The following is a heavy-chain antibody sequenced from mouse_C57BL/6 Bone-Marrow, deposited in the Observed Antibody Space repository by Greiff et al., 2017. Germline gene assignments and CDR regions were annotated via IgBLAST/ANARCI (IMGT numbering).Heavy chain of an antibody. V-gene: IGHV1-15*01. Sequence: VKLMESGAELVRPGASVTLSCKASGYTFTDYEMHWVKQTPVHGLEWIGAIDPETGGTAYNQKFKGKAILTADKSSSTAYMELRSLTSEDSAVYYCTSDYYEGGYWGQGTTLTVSS. CDR1: GYTFTDYE. J-gene: IGHJ2*01. D-gene: IGHD1-1*01. CDR3: TSDYYEGGY. CDR2: IDPETGGT.